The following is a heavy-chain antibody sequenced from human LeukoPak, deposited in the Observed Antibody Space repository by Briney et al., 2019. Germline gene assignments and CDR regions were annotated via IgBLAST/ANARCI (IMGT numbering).Heavy chain of an antibody. CDR3: ARTPRMAGIDY. CDR2: IYYSGST. D-gene: IGHD5-24*01. Sequence: PSETLSLTCTVSGVSVSSGSHYWSWIRQSPGKGLEWIGHIYYSGSTNYNPSLKSRVTISVDTSKNQFCPKLTSMTAADTAVYYCARTPRMAGIDYWGQGALVTVSS. J-gene: IGHJ4*02. V-gene: IGHV4-61*01. CDR1: GVSVSSGSHY.